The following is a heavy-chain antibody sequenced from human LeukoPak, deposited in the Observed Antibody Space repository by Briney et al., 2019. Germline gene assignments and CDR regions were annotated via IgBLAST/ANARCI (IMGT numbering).Heavy chain of an antibody. CDR2: VSHDGTT. D-gene: IGHD6-19*01. V-gene: IGHV4-59*08. J-gene: IGHJ5*02. CDR1: GDSVTAYY. Sequence: PSETLSLTCSVSGDSVTAYYWNWIRQATGKGLEWIGYVSHDGTTNYTPSLRSRVVMSVDAANNTISLTLTSVTAADTGVYYCADMALYGVVGCYNHWGRGTPVTVS. CDR3: ADMALYGVVGCYNH.